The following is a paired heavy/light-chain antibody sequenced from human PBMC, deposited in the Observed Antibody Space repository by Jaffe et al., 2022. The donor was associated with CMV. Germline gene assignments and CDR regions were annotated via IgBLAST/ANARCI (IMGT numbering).Light chain of an antibody. CDR1: ALPKKY. V-gene: IGLV3-10*01. J-gene: IGLJ2*01. Sequence: SYELTQPPSVSVSPGQTARITCSGDALPKKYAYWYQQKSGQAPVLVIYEDNKRPSGIPERFSGSSSGTMATLTISGARVEDEADYYCYSTESSGNQRVFGGGTKLTVL. CDR2: EDN. CDR3: YSTESSGNQRV.
Heavy chain of an antibody. J-gene: IGHJ6*02. Sequence: EVQLVESGGGLIQPGGSLRLSCAASGFTVSGNYMSWVRQAPGKGLEWVSVIYSGGRTYYADSVKGRFTISRDISKNTVYLQMNSLRAEDTAVYYCAALPTGYSSRFYSGAGMDVWGQGTTVTVSS. CDR2: IYSGGRT. D-gene: IGHD6-13*01. CDR1: GFTVSGNY. V-gene: IGHV3-53*01. CDR3: AALPTGYSSRFYSGAGMDV.